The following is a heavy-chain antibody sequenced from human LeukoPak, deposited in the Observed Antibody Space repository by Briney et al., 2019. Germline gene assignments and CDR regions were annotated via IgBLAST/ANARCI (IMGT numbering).Heavy chain of an antibody. CDR2: INPSGGST. Sequence: ASVKVSCKASGYTFTSYYIHWVRQAPGQGLEWMGLINPSGGSTNYAQKFQGRVTMTRDTSTSTVYMELSSLRSEDTAVYYCAREKIGTGTILGKDYYYMDVWGKGTTVTVSS. V-gene: IGHV1-46*01. CDR1: GYTFTSYY. D-gene: IGHD1-1*01. CDR3: AREKIGTGTILGKDYYYMDV. J-gene: IGHJ6*03.